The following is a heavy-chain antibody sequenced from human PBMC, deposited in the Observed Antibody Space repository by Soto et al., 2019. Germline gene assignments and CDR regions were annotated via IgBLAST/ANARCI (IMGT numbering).Heavy chain of an antibody. D-gene: IGHD2-21*01. CDR1: GAALNSGNYY. CDR3: ARLRIATNNYKWFDP. Sequence: SETLSLTFSVSGAALNSGNYYWSWIRQVPGKGLEWIGHIYVTGAVDYNPSLRDRITISQDTSERQFSLNLRLVTAADTAVYYCARLRIATNNYKWFDPWGQGTLVTV. J-gene: IGHJ5*02. CDR2: IYVTGAV. V-gene: IGHV4-31*03.